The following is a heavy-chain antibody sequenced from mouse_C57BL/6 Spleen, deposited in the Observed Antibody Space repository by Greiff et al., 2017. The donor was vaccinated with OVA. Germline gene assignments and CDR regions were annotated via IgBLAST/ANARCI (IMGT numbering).Heavy chain of an antibody. V-gene: IGHV5-4*01. CDR1: GFTFSSYA. CDR2: ISDGGSYT. CDR3: AREGLRRGFDY. Sequence: EVNVVESGGGLVKPGGSLKLSCAASGFTFSSYAMSWVRQTPEKRLEWVATISDGGSYTYYPDNVKARFTISRDNAKNNLYLQMSHLKSEDTAMYYCAREGLRRGFDYWGQGTTLTVSS. J-gene: IGHJ2*01. D-gene: IGHD2-2*01.